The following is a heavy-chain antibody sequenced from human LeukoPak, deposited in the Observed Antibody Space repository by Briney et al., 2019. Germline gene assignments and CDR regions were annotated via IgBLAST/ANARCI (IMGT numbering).Heavy chain of an antibody. CDR1: GYFFYNYD. Sequence: GGSLRFSCVGSGYFFYNYDVSWLRHAPGKGLEGFSAISGSGRTYSADSVNGRFTISRDNSKNTGYLQMNRLRAEDTAVYYCVKGGEDCSPTTCYYDWGQGTLVTVSS. CDR2: ISGSGRT. CDR3: VKGGEDCSPTTCYYD. J-gene: IGHJ4*02. D-gene: IGHD2-2*01. V-gene: IGHV3-23*01.